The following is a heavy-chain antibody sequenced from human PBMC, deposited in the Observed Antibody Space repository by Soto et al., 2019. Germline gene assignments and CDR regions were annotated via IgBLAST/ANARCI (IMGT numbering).Heavy chain of an antibody. V-gene: IGHV5-51*01. J-gene: IGHJ4*01. D-gene: IGHD3-22*01. CDR3: ARRDSSGFPDY. Sequence: GESLKISCKGSGYSFNNNWIGLVRQMPGKGLEWMGIIHPGDSDSRYSPSFQGQVTMSVDKSINTAYLQWSSLKASDTAMYYCARRDSSGFPDYWGHGTLVTVSS. CDR2: IHPGDSDS. CDR1: GYSFNNNW.